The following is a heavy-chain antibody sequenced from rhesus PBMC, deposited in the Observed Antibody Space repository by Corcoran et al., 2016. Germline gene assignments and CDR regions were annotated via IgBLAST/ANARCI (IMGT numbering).Heavy chain of an antibody. V-gene: IGHV2-1*01. Sequence: QVTLKESGPALVKPTQTLTLTCTFSGFSLSTSGMGVAWIRQPPGKTLEWLAHLYWDYDKRYSTYLKSRRTIYKDTSKNQVVLTMTNMDPVDTTTYYCARRRWDTAGTNYFDYWGQGVLVTVSS. CDR2: LYWDYDK. CDR1: GFSLSTSGMG. CDR3: ARRRWDTAGTNYFDY. J-gene: IGHJ4*01. D-gene: IGHD5-42*01.